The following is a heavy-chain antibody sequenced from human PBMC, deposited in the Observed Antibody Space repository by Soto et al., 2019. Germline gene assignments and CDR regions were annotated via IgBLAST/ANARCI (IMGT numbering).Heavy chain of an antibody. CDR3: ARAVVAGYFDY. D-gene: IGHD6-19*01. CDR2: IYYSGST. CDR1: GDSVSSGYYY. Sequence: SETLSLTCTVSGDSVSSGYYYWSWVRQPPGKGLEWIGYIYYSGSTNYNPSLKSRVTISVDTSKNQFSLKLSSVTAADTAVYYCARAVVAGYFDYWGQGTLVTVSS. J-gene: IGHJ4*02. V-gene: IGHV4-61*01.